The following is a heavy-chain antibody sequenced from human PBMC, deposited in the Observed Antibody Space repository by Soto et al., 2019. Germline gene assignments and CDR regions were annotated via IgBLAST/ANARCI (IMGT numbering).Heavy chain of an antibody. J-gene: IGHJ1*01. CDR2: INWNSGSI. D-gene: IGHD6-13*01. CDR3: VKDESINWYSGHFRH. CDR1: GFTFDGYA. Sequence: GGSLRLSCAASGFTFDGYAMHWVRQVPGKGLEWVSGINWNSGSIGYGDSVKGRFAISRDNAKNFLHLQMNSLSAEDTAFYYCVKDESINWYSGHFRHWGQGTLVTVSS. V-gene: IGHV3-9*01.